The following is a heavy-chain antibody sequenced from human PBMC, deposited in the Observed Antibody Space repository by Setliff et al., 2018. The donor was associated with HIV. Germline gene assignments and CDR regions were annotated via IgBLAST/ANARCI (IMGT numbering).Heavy chain of an antibody. CDR3: ARNPHYFDRSGYYSWFYFDY. J-gene: IGHJ4*02. V-gene: IGHV7-4-1*01. Sequence: ASVKVSCKASGYTFTRFAINWVRQAPGQGLEWMGWINTNTGNPTYAQGFTGRFVFSLDTSVSTAYLQILKAEGTAVYYCARNPHYFDRSGYYSWFYFDYWGQGTLVTVSS. CDR2: INTNTGNP. D-gene: IGHD3-22*01. CDR1: GYTFTRFA.